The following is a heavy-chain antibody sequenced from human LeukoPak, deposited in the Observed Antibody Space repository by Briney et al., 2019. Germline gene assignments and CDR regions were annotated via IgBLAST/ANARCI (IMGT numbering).Heavy chain of an antibody. CDR3: ASPGDYYGSGIGNWFDP. Sequence: SETLSLTCAVYGGSFSGYYWSWMRQPPGKGLEWMGEINHSGSTNYNTSLKSRVTISVDPSKNQFSMKLSSVTAADTAVYYCASPGDYYGSGIGNWFDPWGQGTLVTVSS. J-gene: IGHJ5*02. CDR1: GGSFSGYY. V-gene: IGHV4-34*01. D-gene: IGHD3-10*01. CDR2: INHSGST.